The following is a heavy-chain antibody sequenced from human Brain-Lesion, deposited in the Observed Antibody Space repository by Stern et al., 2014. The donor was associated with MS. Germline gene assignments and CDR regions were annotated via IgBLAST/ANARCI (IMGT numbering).Heavy chain of an antibody. D-gene: IGHD2-2*01. J-gene: IGHJ4*02. CDR1: GYTFSSYD. CDR2: MNPYSGNT. CDR3: ARAVRNQLLSEY. Sequence: EQLVQSGAEVKKPGASVKVSCKASGYTFSSYDITWVRQASGHGLEWMGWMNPYSGNTGYAQKFKGRVSMTSDPSISTVYMELTSLTSDDTAVYFCARAVRNQLLSEYWGQGTLVTVSS. V-gene: IGHV1-8*01.